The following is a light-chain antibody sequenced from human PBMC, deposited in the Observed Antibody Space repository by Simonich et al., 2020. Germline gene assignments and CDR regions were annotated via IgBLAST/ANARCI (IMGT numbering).Light chain of an antibody. CDR3: QQYYSTPLT. CDR2: GAS. CDR1: QSVSSN. Sequence: EIVMTQSPATLSVSPGERAPLSCRASQSVSSNLAWYQQKPGQAPRLLIYGASTRATGIPARFSGSGSGTEFTLTISSLQAEDVAVYYCQQYYSTPLTFGPGTKVDIK. V-gene: IGKV3-15*01. J-gene: IGKJ3*01.